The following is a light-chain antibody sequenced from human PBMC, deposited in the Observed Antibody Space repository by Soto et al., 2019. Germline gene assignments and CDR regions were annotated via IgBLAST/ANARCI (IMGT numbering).Light chain of an antibody. CDR2: EVS. CDR3: SSYAGSNGVL. CDR1: SGDVGGYNY. J-gene: IGLJ2*01. V-gene: IGLV2-8*01. Sequence: QSALTQPPSASGSPGQSVTISCSGTSGDVGGYNYVSWYQQHPGKAPKLMIYEVSKQPSGVPDRFSGSKSGNTASLIVSGLQTEDEAHYYCSSYAGSNGVLFGGGTKLTVL.